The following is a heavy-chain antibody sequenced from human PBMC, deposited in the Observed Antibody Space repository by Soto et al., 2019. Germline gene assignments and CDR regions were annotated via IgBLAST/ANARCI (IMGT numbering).Heavy chain of an antibody. Sequence: EKRLEWMGWINAGNGNTKYSQKFQGRVTITRDTSASTAYMELSSLRSEDTAVYYCARGGSLYWYFDLWGRGTLLSGSS. D-gene: IGHD1-26*01. V-gene: IGHV1-3*01. J-gene: IGHJ2*01. CDR2: INAGNGNT. CDR3: ARGGSLYWYFDL.